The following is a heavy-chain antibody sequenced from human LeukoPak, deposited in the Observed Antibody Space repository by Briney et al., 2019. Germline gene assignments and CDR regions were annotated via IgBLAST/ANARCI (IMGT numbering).Heavy chain of an antibody. Sequence: GGSLRLSCAASGFTFSSYWMSWVRQAPGKGLEWVANIKQDGSEKYYVDSVKGRFTIPRDNAKNSLYLQMNSLRAEDTAVYYCASLPPTEEYYYYGMDVWGQGTTVTVSS. CDR3: ASLPPTEEYYYYGMDV. D-gene: IGHD4-11*01. J-gene: IGHJ6*02. V-gene: IGHV3-7*01. CDR1: GFTFSSYW. CDR2: IKQDGSEK.